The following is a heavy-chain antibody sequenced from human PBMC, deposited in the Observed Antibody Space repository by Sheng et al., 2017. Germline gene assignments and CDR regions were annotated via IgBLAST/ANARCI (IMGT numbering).Heavy chain of an antibody. J-gene: IGHJ4*02. CDR1: GFTFSSYG. CDR3: AKDQRGWTNLFDY. Sequence: QVQLVESGGGVVQPGGSLRLSCAASGFTFSSYGMHWVRQAPGKGLEWVAFIRYDGSNKYYADSVKGRFTISRDNSKNTLYLQMNSLRAEDTAVYYCAKDQRGWTNLFDYWGQGTLVTVSS. V-gene: IGHV3-30*02. D-gene: IGHD6-19*01. CDR2: IRYDGSNK.